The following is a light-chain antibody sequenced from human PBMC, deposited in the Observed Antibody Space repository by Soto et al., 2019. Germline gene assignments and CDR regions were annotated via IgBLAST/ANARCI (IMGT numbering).Light chain of an antibody. V-gene: IGLV2-14*03. CDR1: SSDVGGYNY. CDR3: PSYTTTSTVI. J-gene: IGLJ2*01. Sequence: QSALTQPASVSGSPGQSITISCTRTSSDVGGYNYVSWYQQHPGKAPKLLIYDVNNRPSRVSNRFSGSKSGNTASLTISGLQAEDEADYYCPSYTTTSTVIFGGGTKVTV. CDR2: DVN.